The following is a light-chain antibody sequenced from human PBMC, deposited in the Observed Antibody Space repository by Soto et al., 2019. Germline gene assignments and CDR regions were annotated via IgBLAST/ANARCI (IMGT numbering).Light chain of an antibody. Sequence: EVVMTQSPATLSVSPGERATLSCRASQRVSSNLAWYQQKPGQAPRLLIYGASTRATGLPARFSGSGSGTEFTLTISSLQSEDFAVYYCQQYNNWPYTFGQGTKPDIK. CDR2: GAS. V-gene: IGKV3-15*01. J-gene: IGKJ2*01. CDR3: QQYNNWPYT. CDR1: QRVSSN.